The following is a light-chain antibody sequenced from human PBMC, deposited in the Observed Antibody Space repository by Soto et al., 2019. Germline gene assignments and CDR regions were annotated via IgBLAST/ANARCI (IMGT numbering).Light chain of an antibody. CDR3: TSYTRSSTLV. Sequence: QSALTQPASVSGSPGQSITISCTGTSSDVGGFNYVSWYQQYPGKAPKLLIYDDSNRPSGVSDRFSGSKSGNTASLTISGLQAEDEADYYCTSYTRSSTLVFGGGTKLTVL. V-gene: IGLV2-14*01. CDR1: SSDVGGFNY. J-gene: IGLJ2*01. CDR2: DDS.